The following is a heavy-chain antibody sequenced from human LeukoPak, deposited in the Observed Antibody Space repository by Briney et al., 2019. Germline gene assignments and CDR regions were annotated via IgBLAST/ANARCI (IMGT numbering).Heavy chain of an antibody. Sequence: GGSLRLSCAVSGITFSDHDMDWVRQAPGKGLEWCGRTKNKGNSYTREYAASVKGRFTISRDDSKNSLYLQMNSLKTEDTAVYYCVAMIREVGYWGQGTLVTVCS. CDR3: VAMIREVGY. J-gene: IGHJ4*02. CDR1: GITFSDHD. CDR2: TKNKGNSYTR. V-gene: IGHV3-72*01. D-gene: IGHD3-10*01.